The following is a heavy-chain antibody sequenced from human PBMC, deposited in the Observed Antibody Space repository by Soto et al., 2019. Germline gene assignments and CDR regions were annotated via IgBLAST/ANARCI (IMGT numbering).Heavy chain of an antibody. Sequence: QVQLVQSGAEVKKPVSSVKVSCKAPGGSLSNYGISWVRQAPGQGLEWMGAIIPVFGTPHYAQKFQDRVTITADESTTTVYMEVRSLTAEDTAVYYCARGDATKIAVTTYYDMDVWGQGTTVTVSS. CDR1: GGSLSNYG. D-gene: IGHD4-17*01. J-gene: IGHJ6*02. V-gene: IGHV1-69*12. CDR3: ARGDATKIAVTTYYDMDV. CDR2: IIPVFGTP.